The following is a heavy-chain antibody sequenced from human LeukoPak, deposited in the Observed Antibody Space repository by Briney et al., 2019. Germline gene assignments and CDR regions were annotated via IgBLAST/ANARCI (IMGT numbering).Heavy chain of an antibody. J-gene: IGHJ6*03. Sequence: PAGSLRLACAASGLTFNNFAYFWVRQAPGKGLEWVSDISGSGMSTYYADSVKGRFTISRDNSKNSLFLEMNSLRVEDTATYYCAKNLFKDFEGSAFFGIMDVWGKGTTVTVSS. CDR2: ISGSGMST. V-gene: IGHV3-23*01. D-gene: IGHD6-19*01. CDR1: GLTFNNFA. CDR3: AKNLFKDFEGSAFFGIMDV.